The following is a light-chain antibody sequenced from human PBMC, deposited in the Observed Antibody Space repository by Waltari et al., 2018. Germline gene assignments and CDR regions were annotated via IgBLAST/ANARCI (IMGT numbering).Light chain of an antibody. CDR1: QGIRND. V-gene: IGKV1-6*01. CDR2: AAS. CDR3: LQDYNFPYT. J-gene: IGKJ2*01. Sequence: IQMTQSPSSLSASVGERVTITCRASQGIRNDLGWYQQKPGKATKLMIYAASSLHSGVPSRFSGSGSGTDFTLTISSLQPEDFATYYCLQDYNFPYTFGQGTKLEIK.